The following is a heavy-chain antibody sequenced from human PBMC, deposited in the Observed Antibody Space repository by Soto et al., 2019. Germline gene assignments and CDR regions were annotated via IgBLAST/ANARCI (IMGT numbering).Heavy chain of an antibody. CDR3: ASGRKPGAFDI. CDR1: GFTFSGYW. D-gene: IGHD2-15*01. CDR2: INGDGSST. Sequence: EVQLVESGGCLFQPGGSLRLSCAASGFTFSGYWMHWVRQDPGKGLVWVSRINGDGSSTSYADSVKGRFTISRDNAKNTLYLQMNSLRAEDTAVYFCASGRKPGAFDIWGQGTMVTVSS. J-gene: IGHJ3*02. V-gene: IGHV3-74*01.